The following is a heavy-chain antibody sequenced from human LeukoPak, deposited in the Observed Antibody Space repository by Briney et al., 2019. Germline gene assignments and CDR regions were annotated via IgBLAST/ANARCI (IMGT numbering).Heavy chain of an antibody. D-gene: IGHD2/OR15-2a*01. CDR3: AGLLLSAGWLDP. Sequence: SETLSLTCTVSGGSISSANFYWGWIRQPPGKGLDWIGSIYYSGSTYYNSSLKSRATISVDTSKNQFSLKLSSVTAADPAVYYCAGLLLSAGWLDPWGQGALVTVSS. CDR2: IYYSGST. V-gene: IGHV4-39*01. CDR1: GGSISSANFY. J-gene: IGHJ5*02.